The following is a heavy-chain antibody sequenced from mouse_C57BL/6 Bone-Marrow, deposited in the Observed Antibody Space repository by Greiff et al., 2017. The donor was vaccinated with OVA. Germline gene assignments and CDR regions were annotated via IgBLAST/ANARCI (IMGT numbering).Heavy chain of an antibody. CDR2: IYPRSGNT. CDR1: GYTFTSYG. CDR3: ARSYGSSYGYFDY. D-gene: IGHD1-1*01. V-gene: IGHV1-81*01. J-gene: IGHJ2*01. Sequence: LQESGAELARPGASVKLSCKASGYTFTSYGISWVKQSTGQGLEWIGEIYPRSGNTYYNEKFKGKATLTADKSSSTAYMELRSLTSEDSAVYVCARSYGSSYGYFDYWGQGTTLTVSS.